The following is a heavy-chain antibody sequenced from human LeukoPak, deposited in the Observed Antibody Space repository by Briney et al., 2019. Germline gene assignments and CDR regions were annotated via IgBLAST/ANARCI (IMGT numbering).Heavy chain of an antibody. J-gene: IGHJ4*02. CDR3: ARGATPYDYGGNSVY. D-gene: IGHD4-23*01. CDR2: STGSDSST. Sequence: GGSLRLSCAASGFPFSTYAMTWVRQAPGKGLEWVSGSTGSDSSTYYADSVRGRFTISRDNSKNTVFLQMSSLRADDTAIYYCARGATPYDYGGNSVYWGQGTLVTVSS. CDR1: GFPFSTYA. V-gene: IGHV3-23*01.